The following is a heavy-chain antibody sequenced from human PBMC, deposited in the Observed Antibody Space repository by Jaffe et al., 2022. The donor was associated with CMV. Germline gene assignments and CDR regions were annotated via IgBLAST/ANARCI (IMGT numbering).Heavy chain of an antibody. D-gene: IGHD2-21*02. CDR1: GYTFTSYA. J-gene: IGHJ6*03. CDR2: INAGNGNT. V-gene: IGHV1-3*01. CDR3: ARGGDRPLYYYYYYMDV. Sequence: QVQLVQSGAEVKKPGASVKVSCKASGYTFTSYAMHWVRQAPGQRLEWMGWINAGNGNTKYSQKFQGRVTITRDTSASTAYMELSSLRSEDTAVYYCARGGDRPLYYYYYYMDVWGKGTTVTVSS.